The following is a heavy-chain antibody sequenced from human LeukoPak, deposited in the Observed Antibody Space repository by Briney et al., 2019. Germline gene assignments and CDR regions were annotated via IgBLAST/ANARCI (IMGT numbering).Heavy chain of an antibody. CDR1: GYTFTDYF. J-gene: IGHJ4*02. V-gene: IGHV1-2*02. CDR2: INPNSGGT. CDR3: ARDSNYDFWSGYGPLFDY. Sequence: GSVKVSCKASGYTFTDYFMNWVRQAPGQGLEWMGWINPNSGGTNYAQKFQGRVTMTRDTSISTAYMELSRLRSDDTAVYYCARDSNYDFWSGYGPLFDYWGQGTLVTVSS. D-gene: IGHD3-3*01.